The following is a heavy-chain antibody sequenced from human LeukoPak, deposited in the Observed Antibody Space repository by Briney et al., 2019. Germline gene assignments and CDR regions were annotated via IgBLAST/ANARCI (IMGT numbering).Heavy chain of an antibody. J-gene: IGHJ4*02. CDR1: GYTFTGYY. V-gene: IGHV1-2*02. CDR2: INPNSGGT. CDR3: ASTRITMVRGVPLHY. D-gene: IGHD3-10*01. Sequence: ASVKVSCKASGYTFTGYYMHWVRQAPGQGLEWMGWINPNSGGTNYAQKFQGRVTMTRDTSISTAYMELSRLRSDDTAVYYCASTRITMVRGVPLHYWGQGTLVTVSS.